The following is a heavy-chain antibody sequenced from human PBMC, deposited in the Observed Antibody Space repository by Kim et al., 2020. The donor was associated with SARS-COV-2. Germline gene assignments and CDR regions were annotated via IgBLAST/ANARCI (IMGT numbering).Heavy chain of an antibody. CDR3: ARDTELRFLEWLLYPDNYYYYYGMDV. V-gene: IGHV1-46*01. CDR2: INPSGGST. J-gene: IGHJ6*02. CDR1: GYTFTSYY. D-gene: IGHD3-3*01. Sequence: ASVKVSCKASGYTFTSYYMHWVRQAPGQGLEWMGIINPSGGSTSYAQKFQGRVTMTRDTSTSTVYMELSSLRSEDTAVYYCARDTELRFLEWLLYPDNYYYYYGMDVWGQGTTVTVSS.